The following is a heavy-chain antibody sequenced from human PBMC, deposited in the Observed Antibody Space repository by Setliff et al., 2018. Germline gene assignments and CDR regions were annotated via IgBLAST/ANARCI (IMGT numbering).Heavy chain of an antibody. CDR2: IYYRGST. D-gene: IGHD3-22*01. CDR3: ARGDSSGYYYILFDF. CDR1: GGSISSSGYY. Sequence: PSETLSLTCTVSGGSISSSGYYWGWIRQPPGKGLEWIGSIYYRGSTYYNPSFKSRVTMSVDASKNQFSLKLSSVTAADTAAYYCARGDSSGYYYILFDFWGQGTLVTVSS. V-gene: IGHV4-39*07. J-gene: IGHJ4*02.